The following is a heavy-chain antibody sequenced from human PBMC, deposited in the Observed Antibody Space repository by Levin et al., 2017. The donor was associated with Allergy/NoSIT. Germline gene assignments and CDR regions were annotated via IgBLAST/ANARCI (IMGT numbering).Heavy chain of an antibody. CDR3: AASDYFDY. D-gene: IGHD6-6*01. V-gene: IGHV3-74*01. Sequence: GGSLRLSCAASGFTLSRYWMHWVRQAPGKGLVWVSRISSDGSTTSYADSVKGRFTISRDNAKNTLYLQMNSLRAEDTAVYYCAASDYFDYWGQGTLVTVSS. J-gene: IGHJ4*02. CDR1: GFTLSRYW. CDR2: ISSDGSTT.